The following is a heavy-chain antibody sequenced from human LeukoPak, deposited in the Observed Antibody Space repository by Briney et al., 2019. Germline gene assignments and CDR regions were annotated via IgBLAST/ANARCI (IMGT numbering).Heavy chain of an antibody. CDR2: IYYSGST. J-gene: IGHJ3*02. V-gene: IGHV4-59*01. CDR1: GGSISSYY. D-gene: IGHD5-18*01. Sequence: SETLSLTCTVSGGSISSYYWSWIRQPPGKGLEWIGYIYYSGSTNYNPSLKSRVTISVDTSKNQSSLKLSSVTAADTAVYYCARGSWIQLWLLGDDAFDIWGQGTMVTVSS. CDR3: ARGSWIQLWLLGDDAFDI.